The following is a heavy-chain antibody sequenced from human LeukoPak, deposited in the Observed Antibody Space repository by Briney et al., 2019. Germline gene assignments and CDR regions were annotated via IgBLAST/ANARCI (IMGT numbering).Heavy chain of an antibody. CDR2: INPNSGGT. Sequence: ASVKVSCKASGYTFTGYYMHWVRQAPGQGLEWMGWINPNSGGTNYAQKFQGRVTMTRDTSISTAYMELSRLRSDDTAVYYCALSPREHDYGYYYMVVWGKGTTVTVSS. V-gene: IGHV1-2*02. D-gene: IGHD4-17*01. CDR3: ALSPREHDYGYYYMVV. J-gene: IGHJ6*03. CDR1: GYTFTGYY.